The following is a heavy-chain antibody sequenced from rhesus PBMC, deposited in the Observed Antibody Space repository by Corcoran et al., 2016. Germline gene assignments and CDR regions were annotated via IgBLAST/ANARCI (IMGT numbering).Heavy chain of an antibody. D-gene: IGHD6S26*01. CDR2: IDPSDSDT. Sequence: EVQLVKSGAEVKRPGESLKISCKTSGYSFTSYWTSWVRQMPVKGLVCMGAIDPSDSDTRYNPSFQGQATISADKSISTAYLQWSRLKASDTATYYCAKSPIAAAGLNYWGQGVLVTVSS. CDR1: GYSFTSYW. CDR3: AKSPIAAAGLNY. J-gene: IGHJ4*01. V-gene: IGHV5-20*01.